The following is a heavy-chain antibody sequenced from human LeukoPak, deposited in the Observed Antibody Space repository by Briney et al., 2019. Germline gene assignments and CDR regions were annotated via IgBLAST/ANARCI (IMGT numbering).Heavy chain of an antibody. CDR3: ASTDYYDSSGYSN. V-gene: IGHV4-59*01. J-gene: IGHJ4*02. CDR1: GGSISSYY. Sequence: PSETLSLTCTVSGGSISSYYWSWIRQPPGKGLEWIGYIYYSGSTNYNPSLKSRVTISVDTSKNQFSLKLSSVTAADTAVYYCASTDYYDSSGYSNWGQGTLVTVSS. CDR2: IYYSGST. D-gene: IGHD3-22*01.